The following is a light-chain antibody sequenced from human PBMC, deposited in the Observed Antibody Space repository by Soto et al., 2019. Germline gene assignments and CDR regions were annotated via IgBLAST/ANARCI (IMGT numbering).Light chain of an antibody. V-gene: IGKV1-5*03. Sequence: DIQMTHSPSTLSASVGDRVTITCRASQSIGRWLAWYQQKPGKAPKLLIYEASTLHSGVPSRFSGSGSGTEFTLTISSLQPEDFATYYCQQYNGTYTFGPGTNLEIK. J-gene: IGKJ2*01. CDR3: QQYNGTYT. CDR2: EAS. CDR1: QSIGRW.